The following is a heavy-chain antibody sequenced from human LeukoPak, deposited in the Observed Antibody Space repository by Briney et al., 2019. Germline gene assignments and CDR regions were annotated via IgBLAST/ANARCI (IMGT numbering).Heavy chain of an antibody. Sequence: PGGSLRLSSAASGFTFSSYSMNWVRQAPGKGLEWVSSISSSSSYIYYADSVKGRFTISRDNAKNSLYLQMNSLRAEDTAVYYCARDLPPQDHYGDYKINWFDPWGQGTLVTVSS. CDR1: GFTFSSYS. V-gene: IGHV3-21*01. CDR2: ISSSSSYI. D-gene: IGHD4-17*01. CDR3: ARDLPPQDHYGDYKINWFDP. J-gene: IGHJ5*02.